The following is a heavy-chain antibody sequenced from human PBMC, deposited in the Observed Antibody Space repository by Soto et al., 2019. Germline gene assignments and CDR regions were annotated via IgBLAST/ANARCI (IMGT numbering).Heavy chain of an antibody. J-gene: IGHJ4*02. D-gene: IGHD6-13*01. CDR2: IYYSGST. CDR1: GGSISSGGYY. Sequence: TLSLTCTVSGGSISSGGYYWSWIRQHPGKGLEWIGYIYYSGSTYYNPSLKSRVTISVDTSKNQFSLKLSSVTAADTAVYYCARDGAAAAGTIFWGQGTLVTVSS. CDR3: ARDGAAAAGTIF. V-gene: IGHV4-31*03.